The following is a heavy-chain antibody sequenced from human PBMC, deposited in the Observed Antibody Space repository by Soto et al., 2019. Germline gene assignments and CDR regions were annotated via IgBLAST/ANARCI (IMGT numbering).Heavy chain of an antibody. J-gene: IGHJ6*02. CDR3: ARTLEMKNGMDI. CDR1: GVSLINGRMG. CDR2: ILSTDEK. Sequence: ESGPTLVNPTETLTLTCTVSGVSLINGRMGVSWIRQPPGKALEWLAHILSTDEKSYSTSLKRRLHISTDTSKTKVVLTMTNMGPEDTATYYCARTLEMKNGMDIWGQGTTVTVSS. V-gene: IGHV2-26*01.